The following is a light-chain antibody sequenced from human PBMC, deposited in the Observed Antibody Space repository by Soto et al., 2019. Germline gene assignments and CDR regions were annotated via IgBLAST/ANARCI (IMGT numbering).Light chain of an antibody. V-gene: IGKV3-15*01. Sequence: ETVLTQSPASMSPSPVPKATLYSXASQSVSSNLAWYQQKPGQAPRLLIYGASTRATGIPARFSGSGSGTDFTLTINSLQPDDSATYYCQNYDSDPITFGQGTRLE. CDR1: QSVSSN. CDR3: QNYDSDPIT. CDR2: GAS. J-gene: IGKJ5*01.